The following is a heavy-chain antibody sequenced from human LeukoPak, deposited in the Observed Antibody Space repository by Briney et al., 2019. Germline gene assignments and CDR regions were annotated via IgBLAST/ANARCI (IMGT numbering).Heavy chain of an antibody. J-gene: IGHJ4*02. CDR2: IMGDGRST. CDR3: ARDSQFIGPPY. V-gene: IGHV3-74*01. Sequence: GGSLRLSCAASGFTFTTYGTHWVRQAPGKGLVWVSRIMGDGRSTYADSVKGRFTISRDTAKNTLYLQMNSLRAEDTAVYYCARDSQFIGPPYWGQGTLVTVSS. D-gene: IGHD5-24*01. CDR1: GFTFTTYG.